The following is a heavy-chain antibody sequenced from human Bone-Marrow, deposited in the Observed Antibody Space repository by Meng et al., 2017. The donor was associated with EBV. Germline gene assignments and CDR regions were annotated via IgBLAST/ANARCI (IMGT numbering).Heavy chain of an antibody. D-gene: IGHD6-25*01. CDR1: GGSFSVYY. CDR2: INHSGST. CDR3: ATQRRDTDWFDP. V-gene: IGHV4-34*01. Sequence: QVHLQQWGAGLFKPSETLSLTCAVYGGSFSVYYWTWIRQPPGKGLEWIGEINHSGSTNYNPSLKSRVTISVDTSKNQFSLKLSSVTAADTAVYYCATQRRDTDWFDPWGQGTLVTVSS. J-gene: IGHJ5*02.